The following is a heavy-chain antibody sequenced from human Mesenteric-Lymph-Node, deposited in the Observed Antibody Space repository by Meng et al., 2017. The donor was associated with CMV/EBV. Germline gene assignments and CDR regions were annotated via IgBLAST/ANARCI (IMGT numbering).Heavy chain of an antibody. CDR2: IFPGDSDS. CDR1: GYSFPNYW. Sequence: GESLKISCAASGYSFPNYWIGWVRQLPGKGLECMGVIFPGDSDSRYSPSFQGQVTISADKSTNTAYLHFSTLKASDTAIYYCARRHGSYDLDSWGQGTLVTVSS. J-gene: IGHJ4*02. D-gene: IGHD1-26*01. V-gene: IGHV5-51*01. CDR3: ARRHGSYDLDS.